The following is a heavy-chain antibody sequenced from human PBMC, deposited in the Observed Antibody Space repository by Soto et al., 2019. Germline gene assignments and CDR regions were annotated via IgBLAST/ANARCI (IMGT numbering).Heavy chain of an antibody. V-gene: IGHV3-53*01. CDR1: GFTVSSNY. CDR2: IYSGGST. Sequence: EVQLVESGGGLIQPGGSLRLSCAASGFTVSSNYMSWVRQAPGKGLEWVSVIYSGGSTYYADYVKGRFTISRDNSKNTLYLQMNGQSAADTAVYYCPGGQGVTAGQFDPWGQGTLVTVSS. D-gene: IGHD2-21*02. J-gene: IGHJ5*02. CDR3: PGGQGVTAGQFDP.